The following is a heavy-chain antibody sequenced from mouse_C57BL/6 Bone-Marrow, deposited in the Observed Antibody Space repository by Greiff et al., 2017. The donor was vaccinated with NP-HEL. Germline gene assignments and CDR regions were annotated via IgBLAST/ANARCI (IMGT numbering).Heavy chain of an antibody. CDR3: ARKPLYYDYDGGFAY. V-gene: IGHV1-9*01. D-gene: IGHD2-4*01. CDR2: ILPGSGST. Sequence: QVQLQQSGAELMKPGASVKLSCKASGYTFTGYWIEWVKQRPGHGLEWIGEILPGSGSTNYNEKFKGKATFTADTSSNTAYMQLSSLTTEDSAIYYGARKPLYYDYDGGFAYWGQGTLVTVSA. CDR1: GYTFTGYW. J-gene: IGHJ3*01.